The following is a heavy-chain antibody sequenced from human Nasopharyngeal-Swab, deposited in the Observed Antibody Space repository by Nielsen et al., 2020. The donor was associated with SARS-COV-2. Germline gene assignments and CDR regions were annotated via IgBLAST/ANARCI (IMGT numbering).Heavy chain of an antibody. CDR2: IKQDGSEK. CDR3: ARDPIPAGGSDGFDI. CDR1: GLAFNIYW. Sequence: GGSLRLSWAASGLAFNIYWMSWVRQAPGKGLEWVANIKQDGSEKYYVNSVKGRFTISRDNAKNSLYLRMNSLRAEDTAVYYCARDPIPAGGSDGFDIWGQGTMVTVSS. J-gene: IGHJ3*02. D-gene: IGHD1-26*01. V-gene: IGHV3-7*01.